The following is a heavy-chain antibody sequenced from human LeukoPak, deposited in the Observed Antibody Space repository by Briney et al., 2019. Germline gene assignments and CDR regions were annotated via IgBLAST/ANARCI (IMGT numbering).Heavy chain of an antibody. CDR1: GFTFDDYA. CDR2: ISWNSGSI. CDR3: AEDKSYDSSGQVT. V-gene: IGHV3-9*01. J-gene: IGHJ5*02. D-gene: IGHD3-22*01. Sequence: PGGSLRLSCAASGFTFDDYAMHWVRQAPGKGLEWVSGISWNSGSIGYVDSVKGRFTISRDNAKNSLYLQMNSLRAEDTALYYCAEDKSYDSSGQVTWGQGTLVTVSS.